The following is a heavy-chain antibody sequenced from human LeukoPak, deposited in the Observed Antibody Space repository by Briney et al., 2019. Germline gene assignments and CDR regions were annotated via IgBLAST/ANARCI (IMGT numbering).Heavy chain of an antibody. J-gene: IGHJ4*02. CDR2: ISAYNGNT. Sequence: ASVEVSCKASGYTFTSYGISWVRQAPGQGLEWMGWISAYNGNTNYAQKLQGRVTMTTDTSTSTAYMELRSLRSEDTAVYYCASLYSSGWYQPGDYWGQGTLVTVSS. CDR1: GYTFTSYG. CDR3: ASLYSSGWYQPGDY. V-gene: IGHV1-18*01. D-gene: IGHD6-19*01.